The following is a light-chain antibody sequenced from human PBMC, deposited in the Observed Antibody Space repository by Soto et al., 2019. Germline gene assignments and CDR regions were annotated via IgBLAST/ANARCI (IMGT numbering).Light chain of an antibody. CDR3: QQHTGPPTT. Sequence: EIILTQSPDTLSLSPGERATLSCRASQTVSSNYLAWCQQRPGQAPRLLIYGASTRAAGIPDRFSGSGSGTDFTLTITRLEPEDSAVYFCQQHTGPPTTLGQGTRLEIK. V-gene: IGKV3-20*01. CDR2: GAS. J-gene: IGKJ5*01. CDR1: QTVSSNY.